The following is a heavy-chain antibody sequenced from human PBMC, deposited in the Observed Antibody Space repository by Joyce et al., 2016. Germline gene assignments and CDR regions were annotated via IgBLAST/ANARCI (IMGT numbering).Heavy chain of an antibody. CDR3: ARHVTDWFDP. J-gene: IGHJ5*02. D-gene: IGHD3-10*02. Sequence: EVQLVQSGAEVKKPGESLRISCKGSGYSFTSHWISWVRQMPGKGLEWMGRIDPRDSYTDYSPSFEGHVTISVDKTISAAHLQWSSLRASDTAIYYCARHVTDWFDPWGQGTLVTVSS. V-gene: IGHV5-10-1*03. CDR1: GYSFTSHW. CDR2: IDPRDSYT.